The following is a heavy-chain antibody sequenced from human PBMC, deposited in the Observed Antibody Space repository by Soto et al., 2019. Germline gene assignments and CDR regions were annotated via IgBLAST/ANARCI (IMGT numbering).Heavy chain of an antibody. D-gene: IGHD2-15*01. J-gene: IGHJ3*01. CDR1: GGSISSGGYH. Sequence: QVQLQESGPGLVKPSQTLSLICTVSGGSISSGGYHWSWIRQHPGKGLEWIGYIYYSGSTYYNPSLKSRITSSGAPSKNQFALKVSPVTAADTAVYYCARESRVVAAAHDSFYVWGRGKMVTVSS. CDR2: IYYSGST. CDR3: ARESRVVAAAHDSFYV. V-gene: IGHV4-31*03.